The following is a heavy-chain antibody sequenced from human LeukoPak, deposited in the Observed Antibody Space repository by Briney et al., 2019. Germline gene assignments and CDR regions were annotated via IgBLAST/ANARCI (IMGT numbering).Heavy chain of an antibody. J-gene: IGHJ4*02. CDR3: AKDQDYDILTCLDY. CDR2: ISGSGGST. Sequence: GGSLRLSCAASGFTFSSYAMSWVRQAPGKELEWVSAISGSGGSTYYADSVKGRFTISRDNSKNTLYLQMNSLRAEDTAVYYCAKDQDYDILTCLDYWGQGTLVTVSS. CDR1: GFTFSSYA. D-gene: IGHD3-9*01. V-gene: IGHV3-23*01.